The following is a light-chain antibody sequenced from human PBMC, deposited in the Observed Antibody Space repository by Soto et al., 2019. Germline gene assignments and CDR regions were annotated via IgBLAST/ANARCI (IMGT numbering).Light chain of an antibody. CDR3: QTWGTGIRV. Sequence: QPVLTQSPSASASLGASVKLTCTLSSGHSSYAIAWHQQQPEKGPRYLMKLNSDGSHRKGDGIPDRFSGSSAGAERYLTISSLQSEDEAYYYCQTWGTGIRVFGGGTQLTVL. V-gene: IGLV4-69*01. J-gene: IGLJ3*02. CDR2: LNSDGSH. CDR1: SGHSSYA.